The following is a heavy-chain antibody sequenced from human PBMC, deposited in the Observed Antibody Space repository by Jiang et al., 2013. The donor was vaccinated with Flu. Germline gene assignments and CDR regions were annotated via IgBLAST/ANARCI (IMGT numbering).Heavy chain of an antibody. CDR1: GGSITSGAYY. CDR2: IYYXGGT. V-gene: IGHV4-31*03. D-gene: IGHD4/OR15-4a*01. CDR3: ARGKTDYGVGWFDT. Sequence: SLTCTVSGGSITSGAYYWSWIRQHPGQGLEWIGYIYYXGGTYFNPSLKSRIAISVDTSKNQFSLKLSAVTAADSAFYYCARGKTDYGVGWFDTWGQGMLVTVSS. J-gene: IGHJ5*02.